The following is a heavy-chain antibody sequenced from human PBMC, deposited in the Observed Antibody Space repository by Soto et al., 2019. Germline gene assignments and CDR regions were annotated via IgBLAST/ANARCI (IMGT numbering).Heavy chain of an antibody. CDR3: ARTYSSSWYYFDY. D-gene: IGHD6-13*01. CDR1: GGSISSYY. J-gene: IGHJ4*02. CDR2: IYYSGST. Sequence: SETLSLTCTVSGGSISSYYWSWIRQPPGKGLEWIGYIYYSGSTNYNPSLKSRVTISVDTSKNQFSLKLSSVTAADTAVYYCARTYSSSWYYFDYWGQGTLDTVSS. V-gene: IGHV4-59*08.